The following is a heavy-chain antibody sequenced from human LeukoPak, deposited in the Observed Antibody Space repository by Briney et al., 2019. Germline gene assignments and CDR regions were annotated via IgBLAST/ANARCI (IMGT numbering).Heavy chain of an antibody. J-gene: IGHJ4*02. CDR1: GGSISSYY. Sequence: PSETLSLTCTVSGGSISSYYWSWIRQPPGKGLEWIGDIYYTGSTNYNPSLKSRVTISADTSKNQFSLTLGSVSATDTAVYYCVSPRGFSYGYFDYWGQGTLVTVSS. D-gene: IGHD5-18*01. CDR2: IYYTGST. V-gene: IGHV4-59*08. CDR3: VSPRGFSYGYFDY.